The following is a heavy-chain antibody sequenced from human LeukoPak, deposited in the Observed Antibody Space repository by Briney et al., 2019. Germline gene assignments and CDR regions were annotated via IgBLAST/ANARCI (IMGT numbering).Heavy chain of an antibody. CDR2: INHSGST. V-gene: IGHV4-34*01. D-gene: IGHD2-2*03. Sequence: SETLSLTCAVYGGSFSDYYWTWIRRPPGKGLEWIGEINHSGSTNYNPSLKSRVTISVDTSKNQFSLRLSSVTAADTAVYYCARHEDGYCSSTSCYGNWGQGTLVTVSS. J-gene: IGHJ4*02. CDR1: GGSFSDYY. CDR3: ARHEDGYCSSTSCYGN.